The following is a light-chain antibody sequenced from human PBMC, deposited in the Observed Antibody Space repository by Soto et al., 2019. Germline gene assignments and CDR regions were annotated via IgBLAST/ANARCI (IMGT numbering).Light chain of an antibody. Sequence: IVMTQSPATLSVSPGERATLSCRASQSVGTKLAWYRQTRGQAPRLLIYGASNRATGVPARFSGSVSGTEFTLTISSLQSEDFAVYYCQQYSSWLWTFGQGTKVDIK. V-gene: IGKV3-15*01. J-gene: IGKJ1*01. CDR2: GAS. CDR1: QSVGTK. CDR3: QQYSSWLWT.